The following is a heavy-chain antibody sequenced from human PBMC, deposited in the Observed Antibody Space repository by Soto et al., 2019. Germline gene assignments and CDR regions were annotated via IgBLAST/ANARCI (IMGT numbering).Heavy chain of an antibody. CDR1: GGSVSSGSYY. CDR2: INHSGST. J-gene: IGHJ6*02. Sequence: SETLSLTCTVSGGSVSSGSYYWSWIRQPPGKGLEWIGEINHSGSTNYNPSLKSRVTISVDTSKNQFSLKLSSVTAADTAVYYCARREVAAAGTWYLYYGMDVWGQGTTVTVSS. V-gene: IGHV4-61*01. CDR3: ARREVAAAGTWYLYYGMDV. D-gene: IGHD6-13*01.